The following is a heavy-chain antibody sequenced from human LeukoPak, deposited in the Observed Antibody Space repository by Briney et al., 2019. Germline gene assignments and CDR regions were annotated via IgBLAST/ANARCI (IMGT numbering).Heavy chain of an antibody. Sequence: SVKVSCKASGGTFSSYAISWVRQAPGQGLEWKGGIIPIFGTANYAQKFQGRVTITADESTSTAYMELSSLRSEDTAVYYCARGKRPSGMWIVDNSWYYYGMDVWGQGTTVTVSS. CDR2: IIPIFGTA. V-gene: IGHV1-69*13. D-gene: IGHD1-1*01. CDR3: ARGKRPSGMWIVDNSWYYYGMDV. CDR1: GGTFSSYA. J-gene: IGHJ6*02.